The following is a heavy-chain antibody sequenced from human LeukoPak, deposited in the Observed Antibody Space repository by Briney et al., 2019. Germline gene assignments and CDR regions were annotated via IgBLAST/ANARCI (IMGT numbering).Heavy chain of an antibody. CDR2: ISGSGGST. Sequence: GGSLRLSCAASGFTFGSYAMSWVRQAPGKGLEWVSAISGSGGSTYYADSVKGRFTISRDNSKNTLYLQMNSLRAEDTAVYHCAKVEYSSSYYFDYWGQGTLVTVSS. CDR3: AKVEYSSSYYFDY. J-gene: IGHJ4*02. D-gene: IGHD6-6*01. CDR1: GFTFGSYA. V-gene: IGHV3-23*01.